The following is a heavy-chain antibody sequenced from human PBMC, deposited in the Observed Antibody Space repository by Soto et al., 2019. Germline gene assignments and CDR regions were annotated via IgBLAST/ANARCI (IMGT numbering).Heavy chain of an antibody. Sequence: SETLSLTCTVSGGSISSGGYYWSWIRQHPGKGLEWIGYIYYSGSTYYNPSLKSRVTISVDTSKNQFSLKLGSVTAADTAVYYCAREDGKYYYDSSGYESYYGMDVRGPGTSLTVS. CDR3: AREDGKYYYDSSGYESYYGMDV. CDR1: GGSISSGGYY. J-gene: IGHJ6*02. D-gene: IGHD3-22*01. V-gene: IGHV4-31*03. CDR2: IYYSGST.